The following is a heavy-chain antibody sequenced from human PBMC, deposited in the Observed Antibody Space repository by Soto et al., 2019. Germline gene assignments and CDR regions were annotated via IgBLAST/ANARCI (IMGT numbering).Heavy chain of an antibody. D-gene: IGHD6-13*01. V-gene: IGHV3-9*01. CDR2: ISLQSGTI. CDR3: SKDIIAQSDSWLNWFDP. Sequence: EVQLVESGGGLVQPGGSLRLSCAASGFTFEDYVMHWVRQAPGKGLVWVSGISLQSGTIGYADSVKGRFTISRDIAKNSLFLQMNSLRTEYTAFYYCSKDIIAQSDSWLNWFDPWGQGTLVTVSS. CDR1: GFTFEDYV. J-gene: IGHJ5*02.